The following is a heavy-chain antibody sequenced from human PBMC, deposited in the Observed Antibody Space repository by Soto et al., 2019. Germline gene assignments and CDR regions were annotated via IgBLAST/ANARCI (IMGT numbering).Heavy chain of an antibody. V-gene: IGHV1-69*13. CDR2: IIPIFGTA. CDR3: ARDRSSYYDSSGYYFD. Sequence: SVKVSCKASGGTFSSYAISWVRQAPGQGLEWMGGIIPIFGTANYAQKFQGRVTITADESTSTAYMELSSLRSEDTAVYYCARDRSSYYDSSGYYFDWGQGTLVTVSS. CDR1: GGTFSSYA. D-gene: IGHD3-22*01. J-gene: IGHJ4*02.